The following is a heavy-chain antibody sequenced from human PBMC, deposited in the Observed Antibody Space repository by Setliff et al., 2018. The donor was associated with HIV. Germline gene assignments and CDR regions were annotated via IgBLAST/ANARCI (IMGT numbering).Heavy chain of an antibody. Sequence: GASVKVSCKASGYTFTRNAMNWVRQAPGQGLEWMGWISTYSDETSYAQKLQGRVTMTTDTSTSTAYMELRRLTFDDTAVYYCARDVEHMMDVWGQGTTVTVSS. CDR1: GYTFTRNA. J-gene: IGHJ6*02. V-gene: IGHV1-18*01. CDR3: ARDVEHMMDV. CDR2: ISTYSDET.